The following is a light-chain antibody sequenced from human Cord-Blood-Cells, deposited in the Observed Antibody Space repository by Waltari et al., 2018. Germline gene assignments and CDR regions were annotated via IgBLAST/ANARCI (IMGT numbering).Light chain of an antibody. V-gene: IGLV1-44*01. CDR3: AAWDDSLNGWV. Sequence: QSVLTQPPPASGTPGQRVTISCSGRSSNIGSTTLNWYQQLPGTAPKLLIYSNNQRPSGVPDRFSGSKSGTSASLAISGLQSEDEADYYCAAWDDSLNGWVFGGGTKLTVL. CDR2: SNN. J-gene: IGLJ3*02. CDR1: SSNIGSTT.